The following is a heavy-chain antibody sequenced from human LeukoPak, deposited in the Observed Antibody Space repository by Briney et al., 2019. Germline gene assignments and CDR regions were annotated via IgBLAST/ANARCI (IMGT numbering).Heavy chain of an antibody. CDR3: ARERDCGRFSCGAYYFES. D-gene: IGHD2-15*01. J-gene: IGHJ4*02. CDR1: GFTFSNSG. Sequence: PGGSLRLSCAASGFTFSNSGMHWVRQAPGKGLEWVSSISSSSSYIHYTDSVKGRFTISRDNAKNSLHLQMNSLRAEDTAVYFCARERDCGRFSCGAYYFESWGQGTLVTVSS. V-gene: IGHV3-21*01. CDR2: ISSSSSYI.